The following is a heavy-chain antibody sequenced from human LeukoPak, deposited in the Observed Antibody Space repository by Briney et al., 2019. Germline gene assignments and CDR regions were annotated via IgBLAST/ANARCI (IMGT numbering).Heavy chain of an antibody. CDR2: ISYDGSNK. J-gene: IGHJ4*02. CDR3: AKFPPPMCGTSCYRYFDY. Sequence: GGSLRLSCAASGFTFSSYGMHWVRQAPGKGLEWVAVISYDGSNKYYADSVKGRFTISRDNSKNTLYLQMNSLRAEDTAVYYCAKFPPPMCGTSCYRYFDYWGQGTLVTVSS. CDR1: GFTFSSYG. D-gene: IGHD2-2*01. V-gene: IGHV3-30*18.